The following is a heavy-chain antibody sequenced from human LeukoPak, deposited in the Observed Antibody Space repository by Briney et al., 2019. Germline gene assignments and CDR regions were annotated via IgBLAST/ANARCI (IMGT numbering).Heavy chain of an antibody. CDR2: IYYSGST. CDR3: ARGLMVRGVIGYYYYMDV. J-gene: IGHJ6*03. D-gene: IGHD3-10*01. Sequence: SETLSLTCTVSRGSISSYYWSWIRQPPGKGLEWIGYIYYSGSTNYNPSLKSRVTISVDTSKNQFSLKLSSVTAADTAVYYCARGLMVRGVIGYYYYMDVWGKGTTVTVSS. CDR1: RGSISSYY. V-gene: IGHV4-59*01.